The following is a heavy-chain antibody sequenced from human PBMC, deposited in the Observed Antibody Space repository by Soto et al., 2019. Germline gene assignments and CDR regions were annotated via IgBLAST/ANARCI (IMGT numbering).Heavy chain of an antibody. CDR3: ARVAADIASCLAL. Sequence: SVILSLPCAVAGGSISSISWGWIRKPPGKGLEWIGCIYYSGVTNYNPSLKSRVTISVDTPKNQLSLKLNSVTAADTAVYYCARVAADIASCLALRGQGTLVTVSP. J-gene: IGHJ4*02. D-gene: IGHD5-12*01. CDR1: GGSISSIS. V-gene: IGHV4-59*01. CDR2: IYYSGVT.